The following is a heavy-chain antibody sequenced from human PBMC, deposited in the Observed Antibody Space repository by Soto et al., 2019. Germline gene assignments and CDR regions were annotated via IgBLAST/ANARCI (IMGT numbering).Heavy chain of an antibody. D-gene: IGHD2-15*01. CDR2: INWNDDE. CDR1: GFSLNTRAVG. CDR3: AHRHDLGGFDI. V-gene: IGHV2-5*01. J-gene: IGHJ3*02. Sequence: QITLKESGPTLVKPTQTLTLTCPFSGFSLNTRAVGVGWIRQAPGKALEWLALINWNDDERYSPSLKDRLTITKDTSKNHVVLTMTNIGPVDTATYYCAHRHDLGGFDIWGQGTAVTVSS.